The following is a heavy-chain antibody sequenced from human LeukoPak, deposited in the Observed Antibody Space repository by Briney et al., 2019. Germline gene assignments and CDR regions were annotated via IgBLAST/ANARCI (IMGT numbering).Heavy chain of an antibody. D-gene: IGHD6-13*01. J-gene: IGHJ3*02. V-gene: IGHV4-39*07. Sequence: PSETLSPTCTVSGGSISSSSYYWGWIRQPPGKGLEWIGSIYYSGSTYYNPSLKSRVTISVDTSKNQFSLKLSSVTAADTAVYYCASIAAAGTAWAFDIWGQGSMVTVSS. CDR1: GGSISSSSYY. CDR2: IYYSGST. CDR3: ASIAAAGTAWAFDI.